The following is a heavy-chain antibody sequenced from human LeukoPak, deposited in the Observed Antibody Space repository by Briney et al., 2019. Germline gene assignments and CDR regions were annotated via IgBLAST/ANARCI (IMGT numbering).Heavy chain of an antibody. CDR1: GFTFSSYG. J-gene: IGHJ6*02. Sequence: PGGSLRLSCAASGFTFSSYGMHWVRQAPGKGLEWVAVIWYDGSNKYYADSVKGRFTISRDNSKNTLYLQMNSLRAEDTGVYYCARDKDIVVPGKYYYYGMDVWGQGTTVTVSS. CDR3: ARDKDIVVPGKYYYYGMDV. D-gene: IGHD2-15*01. CDR2: IWYDGSNK. V-gene: IGHV3-33*01.